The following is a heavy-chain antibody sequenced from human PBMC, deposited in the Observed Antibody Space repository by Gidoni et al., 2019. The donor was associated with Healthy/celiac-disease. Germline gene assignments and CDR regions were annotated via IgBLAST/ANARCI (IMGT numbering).Heavy chain of an antibody. CDR2: ISSSSSTI. J-gene: IGHJ6*02. Sequence: EVQLVESGGGLVQPGGSLRLSCAASGFTFSSYSMTWVRQAPGKGLEWVSYISSSSSTIYYADSVKGRFTISRDNAKNSLYLQMNSLRDEDTAVYYCARDSVDTAMVPHTGYYYYGMDVWGQGTTVTVSS. CDR1: GFTFSSYS. D-gene: IGHD5-18*01. CDR3: ARDSVDTAMVPHTGYYYYGMDV. V-gene: IGHV3-48*02.